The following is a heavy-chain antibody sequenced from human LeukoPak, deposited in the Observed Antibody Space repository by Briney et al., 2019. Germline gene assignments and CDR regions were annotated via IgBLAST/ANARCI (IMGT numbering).Heavy chain of an antibody. CDR3: ARDPTSVNDSPIHFDY. CDR1: GFTFSSYS. D-gene: IGHD2-2*01. J-gene: IGHJ4*02. Sequence: GGSLRLSCTASGFTFSSYSMNWVRQAPGKGLEWVSSISSSSSYIYYADSVKGRFTISRDNAKNSLYLQMNSLRAEDTAVYYCARDPTSVNDSPIHFDYWGQGTLVTVSS. V-gene: IGHV3-21*01. CDR2: ISSSSSYI.